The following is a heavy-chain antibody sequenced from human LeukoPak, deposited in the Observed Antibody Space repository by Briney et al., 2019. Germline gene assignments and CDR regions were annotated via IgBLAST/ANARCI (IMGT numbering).Heavy chain of an antibody. Sequence: QAGGSLRLSCAASGFTFSSYAMSWVRQAPGKGLEWVSRINSDGSSTSYADSVKGRFTISRDNAKNTLYLQMNSLRAEDTAVYYCARDGTSLDYWGQGTLVTVSS. V-gene: IGHV3-74*01. D-gene: IGHD1-26*01. J-gene: IGHJ4*02. CDR1: GFTFSSYA. CDR3: ARDGTSLDY. CDR2: INSDGSST.